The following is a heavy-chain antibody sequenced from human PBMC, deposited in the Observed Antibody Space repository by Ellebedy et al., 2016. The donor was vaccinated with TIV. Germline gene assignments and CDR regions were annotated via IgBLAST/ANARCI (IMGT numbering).Heavy chain of an antibody. CDR3: ATDGSYGDYRSPTHAFVM. CDR1: GFSFSSYW. CDR2: IRQDGSEK. D-gene: IGHD4-17*01. J-gene: IGHJ3*02. V-gene: IGHV3-7*01. Sequence: GESLKISCAASGFSFSSYWMSWVRQVPGKGLEWVANIRQDGSEKYYVDSVKGRFTISRDNAKNSLYLQMSSLRVEDTAVYYCATDGSYGDYRSPTHAFVMWGQGTMVAVSS.